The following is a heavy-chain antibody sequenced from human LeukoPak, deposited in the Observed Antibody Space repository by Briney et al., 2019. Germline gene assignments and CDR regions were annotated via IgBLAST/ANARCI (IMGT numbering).Heavy chain of an antibody. CDR3: ARSHDYVWGSYRPPYYYYYYMDV. CDR1: GFTFSSYA. Sequence: GGSLRLSCAASGFTFSSYAMSWVRQAPGKGLEWVSAISGSGVSTYYADSVKGRFTISRDNSKNTLYLQMNSLRAEDTAVYYCARSHDYVWGSYRPPYYYYYYMDVWGKGTTVTVSS. D-gene: IGHD3-16*02. V-gene: IGHV3-23*01. CDR2: ISGSGVST. J-gene: IGHJ6*03.